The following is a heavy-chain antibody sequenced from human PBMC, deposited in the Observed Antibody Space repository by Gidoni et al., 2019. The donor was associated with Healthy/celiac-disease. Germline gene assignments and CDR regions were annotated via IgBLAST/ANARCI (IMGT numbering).Heavy chain of an antibody. Sequence: QVQLVQSGAEVKKPGSSVKVSCKASGGTFSSNAISWVRQAPGQGLECMGGIISIFGTANYAQKFQGRVTITADESTSTAYMELSSLRSEDTAVYYCARGYYDSSGYVAEYFQHWGQGTLVTVSS. CDR2: IISIFGTA. V-gene: IGHV1-69*01. CDR3: ARGYYDSSGYVAEYFQH. J-gene: IGHJ1*01. CDR1: GGTFSSNA. D-gene: IGHD3-22*01.